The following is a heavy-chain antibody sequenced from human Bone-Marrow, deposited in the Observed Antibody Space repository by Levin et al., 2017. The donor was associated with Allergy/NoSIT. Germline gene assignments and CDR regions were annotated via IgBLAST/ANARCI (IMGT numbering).Heavy chain of an antibody. CDR1: GFSFSTYS. Sequence: GGSLRLSCAASGFSFSTYSMNWVRQAPGQGLEWVSAITSGGHAFYPDSVKGRFTISRDNARNSLFLQMNSLRVEDTAIYYCASLQYGDYGNDYWGQGTLVTVSS. V-gene: IGHV3-21*06. J-gene: IGHJ4*02. CDR3: ASLQYGDYGNDY. CDR2: ITSGGHA. D-gene: IGHD4-17*01.